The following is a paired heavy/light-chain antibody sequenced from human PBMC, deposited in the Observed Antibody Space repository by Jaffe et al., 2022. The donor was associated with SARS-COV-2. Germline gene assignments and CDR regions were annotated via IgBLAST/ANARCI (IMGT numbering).Heavy chain of an antibody. Sequence: EVQLVESGGDLVQPGGSLRLSCAASGFTFSSYWMRWVRQAPGKGLESVANIGVDGGDKYYVASVKGRFTISRDNAKNSLYLQMNSLRAEDTAVYYCATANRGSSPQYWGQGTLVTVSS. V-gene: IGHV3-7*03. CDR1: GFTFSSYW. CDR3: ATANRGSSPQY. CDR2: IGVDGGDK. J-gene: IGHJ4*02.
Light chain of an antibody. V-gene: IGKV2-30*02. CDR2: KVS. CDR1: QSLVHGDGNTY. CDR3: AQAIHWPWT. J-gene: IGKJ1*01. Sequence: DVVMTQSPLSLPVTLGQPASISCRSSQSLVHGDGNTYLSWFQQRPGQSPRRLIYKVSYRDSGVPDRFSGSGSGTDFTLEISRVEADDVGVYYCAQAIHWPWTFGQGTKVEFK.